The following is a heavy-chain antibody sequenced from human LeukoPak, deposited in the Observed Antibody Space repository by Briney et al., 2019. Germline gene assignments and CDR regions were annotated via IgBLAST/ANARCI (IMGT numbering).Heavy chain of an antibody. D-gene: IGHD3-10*01. V-gene: IGHV1-2*02. CDR1: GYTFTGYY. Sequence: ASVKVSCKASGYTFTGYYMHWLRQAPGQGLEGMGWINPNSGGTNYAQKFQGRVTMTRDTSISTAYMELSRLRSDDTAVYYCARPMVPRGTDAFDIWGQGTMVTVSS. CDR2: INPNSGGT. J-gene: IGHJ3*02. CDR3: ARPMVPRGTDAFDI.